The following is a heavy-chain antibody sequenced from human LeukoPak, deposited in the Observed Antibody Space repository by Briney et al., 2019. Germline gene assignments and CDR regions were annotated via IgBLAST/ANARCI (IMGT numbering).Heavy chain of an antibody. CDR1: GFDVSQKY. CDR2: LYSGGIT. Sequence: GGSLRLSCAVSGFDVSQKYMSWVRQAPGKGLECVSILYSGGITVYADSVKGRFTISRDNLKNTLYLQMNNLRAEDTAMYYCARGEYYHDSGTVGVDDPWGQGTLVTVSS. V-gene: IGHV3-53*01. CDR3: ARGEYYHDSGTVGVDDP. D-gene: IGHD3-10*01. J-gene: IGHJ5*02.